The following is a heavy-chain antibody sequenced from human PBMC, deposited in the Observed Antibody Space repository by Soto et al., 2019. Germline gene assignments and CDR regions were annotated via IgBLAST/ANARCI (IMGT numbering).Heavy chain of an antibody. Sequence: ASVKVSCKASGYTFTSYGIHWVRQAPGQRLEWTGWINAGNGNTKYSEKFQGRVTITRDTSASTAYLELSSLRSEDKAVYYCARDPNDSSAYYHNCDYGMDVWCQGTTVTVSS. D-gene: IGHD3-22*01. V-gene: IGHV1-3*01. CDR1: GYTFTSYG. J-gene: IGHJ6*02. CDR2: INAGNGNT. CDR3: ARDPNDSSAYYHNCDYGMDV.